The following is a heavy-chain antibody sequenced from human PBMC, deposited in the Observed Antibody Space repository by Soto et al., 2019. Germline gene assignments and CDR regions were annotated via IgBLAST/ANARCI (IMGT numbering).Heavy chain of an antibody. V-gene: IGHV4-30-4*01. J-gene: IGHJ4*02. CDR2: IYYSGST. D-gene: IGHD3-22*01. CDR1: GGSISSGDYY. CDR3: ARINDSSGYSYRRLDY. Sequence: SETLSLTCTVSGGSISSGDYYWSWIRQPPGKGLEWIGYIYYSGSTYYNPSLKSRVTISVDTSKNQFSLKLSSVTAADTAVYYCARINDSSGYSYRRLDYWGRGTLVTVSS.